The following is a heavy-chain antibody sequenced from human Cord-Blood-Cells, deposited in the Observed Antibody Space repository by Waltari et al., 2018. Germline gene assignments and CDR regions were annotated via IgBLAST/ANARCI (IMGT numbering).Heavy chain of an antibody. CDR3: ASNAVVVPAAIPAAFDI. CDR1: GGSFSGYY. D-gene: IGHD2-2*01. V-gene: IGHV4-34*01. Sequence: QVQLQQWGAGLLKPSETLSLTCAVYGGSFSGYYWSWIRQPPRKWLEWIGEINHSGSTNCNPTLKRRVTISVDTSKNQFSLKLSSVTAADTAVYYCASNAVVVPAAIPAAFDIWGQGTMVTVSS. CDR2: INHSGST. J-gene: IGHJ3*02.